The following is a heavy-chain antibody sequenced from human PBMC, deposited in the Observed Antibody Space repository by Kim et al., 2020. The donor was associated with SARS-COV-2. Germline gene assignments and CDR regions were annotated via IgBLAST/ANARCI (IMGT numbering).Heavy chain of an antibody. CDR3: ARGSGEIVGTINVWFDP. CDR1: GFTFSSYS. D-gene: IGHD5-12*01. V-gene: IGHV3-21*01. J-gene: IGHJ5*02. Sequence: GGSLRLSCAASGFTFSSYSMNWVRQAPGKGLEWVSSISSSSSYIYYADSVKGRFTISRDNAKNSLYLQMNSLRAEDTAVYYCARGSGEIVGTINVWFDPWGQGTLVTVSS. CDR2: ISSSSSYI.